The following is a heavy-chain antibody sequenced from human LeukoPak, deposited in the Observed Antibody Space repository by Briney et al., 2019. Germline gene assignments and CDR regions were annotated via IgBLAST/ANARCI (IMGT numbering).Heavy chain of an antibody. D-gene: IGHD6-19*01. V-gene: IGHV1-46*01. CDR2: INPSGGST. CDR1: GYTFTSYY. Sequence: ASVKVSCKASGYTFTSYYMHWVRQAPGQGLEWMGIINPSGGSTSYAQKFQGRVTMTRDTSTSTAYMELSSLRSEDTAVYYCARASLTRIAVAGIIDYWGQGTLVTVSS. J-gene: IGHJ4*02. CDR3: ARASLTRIAVAGIIDY.